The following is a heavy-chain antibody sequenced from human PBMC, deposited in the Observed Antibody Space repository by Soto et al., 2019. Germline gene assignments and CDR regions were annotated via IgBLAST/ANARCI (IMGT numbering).Heavy chain of an antibody. J-gene: IGHJ4*02. Sequence: GGSLRLSCTASGCTFSSCAVSWVRQAPGKGLEWVSGISETGDGTYYADTVEGRFTISRDNFKNTLYLEMNSLRADDTAVYYCAKEGSSRRFDFDYWGQGILVTVSS. CDR2: ISETGDGT. CDR3: AKEGSSRRFDFDY. CDR1: GCTFSSCA. D-gene: IGHD6-13*01. V-gene: IGHV3-23*01.